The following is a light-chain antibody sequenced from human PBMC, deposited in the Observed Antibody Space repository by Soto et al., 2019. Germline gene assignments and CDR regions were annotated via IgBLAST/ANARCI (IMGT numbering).Light chain of an antibody. V-gene: IGKV3-11*01. CDR2: DAF. CDR3: QQRSNWPGT. Sequence: EIVLTQSPATLSLSPGERATLSCRASQSVNNYLAWNQQKPGQAPRLLIYDAFNRPTGIPARFSGSGSGTDFTLTIISLEPEDFAVYYCQQRSNWPGTFGGGTKLEI. J-gene: IGKJ4*01. CDR1: QSVNNY.